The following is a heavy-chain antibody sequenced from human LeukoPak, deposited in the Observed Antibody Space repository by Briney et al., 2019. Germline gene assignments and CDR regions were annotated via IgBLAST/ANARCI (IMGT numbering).Heavy chain of an antibody. CDR2: ITGTGGST. CDR1: GFTFNSYA. V-gene: IGHV3-23*01. J-gene: IGHJ6*03. D-gene: IGHD5-12*01. Sequence: GGSLRLSCAASGFTFNSYAMSWVRQAPGKGLEWVSAITGTGGSTYYADSVKGRFTISRDNSKNTLYLQMNSLRAEDTAVYYCAKARDYYYYHMDVWGKGTTVTVSS. CDR3: AKARDYYYYHMDV.